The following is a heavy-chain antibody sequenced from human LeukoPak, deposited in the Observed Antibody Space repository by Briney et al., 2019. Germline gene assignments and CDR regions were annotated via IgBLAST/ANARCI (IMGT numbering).Heavy chain of an antibody. J-gene: IGHJ4*02. CDR1: GGSISTYW. Sequence: SETLSLTCSVSGGSISTYWWSWIRQSPGKGLEWIGNIFYSGYTNYNPSLKSRVTISVDTSKKQFSLKLTSVTAADTAVYYCARYDSSGFYQYYFDYWGLGTLVTVSS. D-gene: IGHD3-22*01. V-gene: IGHV4-59*01. CDR2: IFYSGYT. CDR3: ARYDSSGFYQYYFDY.